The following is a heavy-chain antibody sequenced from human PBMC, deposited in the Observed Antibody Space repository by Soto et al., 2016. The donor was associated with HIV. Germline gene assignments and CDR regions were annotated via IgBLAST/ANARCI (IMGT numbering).Heavy chain of an antibody. Sequence: EVQLVESGGGLVQPGGSLRLSCAASGFTISSNYMSWVRQAPEEGLEWVSVIYSGGNTYYADSVKGRFTISRDNSKNTLYLQMDSLRAEDTAVYYCVRDENYYEAYGMDVWGQGTKVTVSS. J-gene: IGHJ6*02. CDR1: GFTISSNY. D-gene: IGHD3-16*01. CDR3: VRDENYYEAYGMDV. V-gene: IGHV3-66*01. CDR2: IYSGGNT.